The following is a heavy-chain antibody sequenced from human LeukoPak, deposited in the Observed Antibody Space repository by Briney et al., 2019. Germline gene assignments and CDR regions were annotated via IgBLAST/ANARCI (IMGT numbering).Heavy chain of an antibody. D-gene: IGHD2-15*01. V-gene: IGHV4-34*01. CDR1: GGSFSGYY. CDR3: ARDRCSGGSCYSVGPRFDP. J-gene: IGHJ5*02. CDR2: INHSGST. Sequence: SETLSLTCAVYGGSFSGYYWSWIRQPPGKGLEWIGEINHSGSTNYNPSLKSRVTISVDTSKNQFSLKLSSVTAADTAVYYCARDRCSGGSCYSVGPRFDPLGQGTLVTVSS.